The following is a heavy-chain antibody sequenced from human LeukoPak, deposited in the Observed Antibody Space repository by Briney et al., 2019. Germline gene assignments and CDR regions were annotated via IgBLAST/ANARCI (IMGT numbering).Heavy chain of an antibody. CDR3: ARGGPIYYYGMDV. CDR2: INSDGSST. D-gene: IGHD3-10*01. J-gene: IGHJ6*04. V-gene: IGHV3-74*01. Sequence: QAAGSLRLSCAASGFTFSSYWMHWVRQAPGKGLVWVSRINSDGSSTSYADSVKGRFTISRDNAKNTLYLQMNSLRAEDTAVYYCARGGPIYYYGMDVWGKGTTVTVSS. CDR1: GFTFSSYW.